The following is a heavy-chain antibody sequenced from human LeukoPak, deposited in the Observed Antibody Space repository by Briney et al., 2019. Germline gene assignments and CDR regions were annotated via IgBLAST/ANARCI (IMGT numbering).Heavy chain of an antibody. CDR1: GYNFANDW. V-gene: IGHV5-51*01. J-gene: IGHJ4*02. Sequence: GESLKISCKGSGYNFANDWIGWVRQMPGKGLEWMGIIYPDDSDTIYSPSFQGQVIISADKSISTAYLQWSSLKASDSAIYYCARQESEITTPANRYFDRWGQGTLVTVPS. D-gene: IGHD2-15*01. CDR2: IYPDDSDT. CDR3: ARQESEITTPANRYFDR.